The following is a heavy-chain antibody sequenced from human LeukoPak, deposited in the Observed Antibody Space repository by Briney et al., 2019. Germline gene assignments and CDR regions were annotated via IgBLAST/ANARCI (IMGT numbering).Heavy chain of an antibody. V-gene: IGHV3-15*01. J-gene: IGHJ5*02. CDR2: IKSKTDGGTT. D-gene: IGHD1-1*01. Sequence: GGSLRLSCAASGFTFSSAWMSRVRQAPGKGLEWVGRIKSKTDGGTTDYAAPAKGRFTISRDDSKNTLYLQMNSLKTEDTAVYYCTTEWVQLSDPWGQGTLVTVSS. CDR3: TTEWVQLSDP. CDR1: GFTFSSAW.